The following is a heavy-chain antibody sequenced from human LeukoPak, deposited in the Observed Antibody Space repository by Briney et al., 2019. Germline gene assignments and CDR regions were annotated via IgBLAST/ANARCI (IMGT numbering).Heavy chain of an antibody. CDR1: GFTFSSYG. Sequence: GGSLRLSCAASGFTFSSYGMHWVRQAPGKGLEWVAVISYDGSNKYYADSVKGRFTISRDNSKNTLYLQMNSLRAEDTAVYYCAKRASFWQQLVDWGQGTLVTVSS. J-gene: IGHJ4*02. D-gene: IGHD6-13*01. CDR2: ISYDGSNK. V-gene: IGHV3-30*18. CDR3: AKRASFWQQLVD.